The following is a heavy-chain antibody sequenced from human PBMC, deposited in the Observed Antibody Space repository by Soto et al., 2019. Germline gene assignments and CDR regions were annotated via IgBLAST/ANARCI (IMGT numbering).Heavy chain of an antibody. CDR3: ASGDFSNFEY. Sequence: SETLSLTCAVSGGSITSSNWWSWVRQPPGKGLEWLGQISHSGSTDYNPSLKSRVSISVDKSKNRLSLKLSSVTAADTALYYCASGDFSNFEYWGQGTLVTVSS. V-gene: IGHV4-4*02. D-gene: IGHD4-17*01. CDR1: GGSITSSNW. J-gene: IGHJ4*02. CDR2: ISHSGST.